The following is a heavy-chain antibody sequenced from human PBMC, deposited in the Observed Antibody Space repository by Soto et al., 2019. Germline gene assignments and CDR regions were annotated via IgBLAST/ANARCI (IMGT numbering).Heavy chain of an antibody. CDR1: GGSISGYY. Sequence: SETLSLTCTVSGGSISGYYWSWIRQSPEKGLEYIGYISYSGSTNYNPSLKSRVTTSLDTSKNQFSLKLSSVTDADTAMYYCARGERRQQRDYWGQGTLVTVSS. V-gene: IGHV4-59*12. J-gene: IGHJ4*02. CDR2: ISYSGST. CDR3: ARGERRQQRDY. D-gene: IGHD6-13*01.